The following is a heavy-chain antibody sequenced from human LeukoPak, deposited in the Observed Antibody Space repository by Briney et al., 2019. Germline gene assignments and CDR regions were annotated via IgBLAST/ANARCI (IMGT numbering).Heavy chain of an antibody. CDR2: IYSGGST. D-gene: IGHD6-13*01. CDR3: ARGGIAAAGTSDPFDP. Sequence: GGSLRLSCAASGFTVSSNYMSWVRQAPGKGLEWVSVIYSGGSTYYADSVKGRFTISRDNSKNTLYLQMNSLRAEDTAVYYCARGGIAAAGTSDPFDPWGQGTQVTVSS. CDR1: GFTVSSNY. J-gene: IGHJ5*02. V-gene: IGHV3-66*01.